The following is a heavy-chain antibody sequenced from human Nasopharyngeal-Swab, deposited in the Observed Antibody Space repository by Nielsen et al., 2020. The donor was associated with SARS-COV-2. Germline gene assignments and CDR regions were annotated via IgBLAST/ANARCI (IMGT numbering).Heavy chain of an antibody. CDR2: MKQDGSVK. CDR3: ARAHSGSYFSAFDI. Sequence: GGSLRLSCTASGFNFSSFWMSWFRQAPGKGLEWVANMKQDGSVKYYLDSVKGRFTISRDNAKNSLFLEMNSLRAEDTAVYYCARAHSGSYFSAFDIWGQGTMVTVSS. J-gene: IGHJ3*02. V-gene: IGHV3-7*01. CDR1: GFNFSSFW. D-gene: IGHD1-26*01.